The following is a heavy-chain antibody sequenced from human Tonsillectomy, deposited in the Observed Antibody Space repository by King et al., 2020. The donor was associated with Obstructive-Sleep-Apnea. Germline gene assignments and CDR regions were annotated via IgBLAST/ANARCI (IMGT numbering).Heavy chain of an antibody. CDR3: ARNSQQVVSVEYFQH. CDR2: IYYSGST. D-gene: IGHD6-13*01. J-gene: IGHJ1*01. V-gene: IGHV4-59*01. Sequence: VQLQESGPGLVKPSETLSLTCTVSGGSISSYYWSWIRQSPGKGLEGVGYIYYSGSTNYNPSLKSRVTISVDTSKNQFSRKLSSVTAADTAVYYCARNSQQVVSVEYFQHWGQGTLVTVAS. CDR1: GGSISSYY.